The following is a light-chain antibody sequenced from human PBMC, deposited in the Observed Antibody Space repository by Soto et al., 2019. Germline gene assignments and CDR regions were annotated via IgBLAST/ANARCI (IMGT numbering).Light chain of an antibody. J-gene: IGLJ1*01. CDR2: DVS. CDR3: SSYTSSSTLRGI. CDR1: SSDIGGYNY. V-gene: IGLV2-14*01. Sequence: QSALTQPASVSGSPGQSITISCTGTSSDIGGYNYVSWYHQHPGKAPKLMIYDVSNRPSGVSNRFSGSKSGNTASLTISGLQADDEADYYCSSYTSSSTLRGIFGTGTKLTVL.